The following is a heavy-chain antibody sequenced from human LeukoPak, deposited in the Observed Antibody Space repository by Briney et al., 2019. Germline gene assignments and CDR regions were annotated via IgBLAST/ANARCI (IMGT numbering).Heavy chain of an antibody. Sequence: SETLSLTCTVSGGSISSTGYYWTWVRRPAGKGLEWIGRIYPRGTTLYNPSLKSRVTISVDTSKDQFSLKLSSVTAADTAVYYCARGGSSWYQMYYFDYWGQGTLVTVSS. D-gene: IGHD6-13*01. CDR3: ARGGSSWYQMYYFDY. J-gene: IGHJ4*02. CDR2: IYPRGTT. CDR1: GGSISSTGYY. V-gene: IGHV4-61*02.